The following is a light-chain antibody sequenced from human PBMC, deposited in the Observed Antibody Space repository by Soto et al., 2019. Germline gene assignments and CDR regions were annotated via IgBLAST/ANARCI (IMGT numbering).Light chain of an antibody. J-gene: IGLJ1*01. CDR1: SSNIGGYNI. CDR2: VGV. CDR3: CSYVGATTYV. V-gene: IGLV2-23*01. Sequence: QSALTQPASVSGSPGQSITISCSGTSSNIGGYNIVSWYQQHPGKAPKVIIYVGVKRPSGVSDRFSGSTSGVTASLTISGLQAEDEAEYYCCSYVGATTYVFGSGTKVTVL.